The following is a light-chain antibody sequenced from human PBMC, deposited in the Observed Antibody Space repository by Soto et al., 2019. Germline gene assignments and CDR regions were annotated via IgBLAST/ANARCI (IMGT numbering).Light chain of an antibody. CDR1: QSLLHSNGYNY. Sequence: DIVMTQSPLSLPVTPGEPASISCRSSQSLLHSNGYNYLDWYLQKPGGSPQLLIYLGSNRASGVPYRVSGSGSGTDFTLKISRVEAEDVGVYYCMQALQTPYTFGQGTKLEIK. CDR3: MQALQTPYT. CDR2: LGS. V-gene: IGKV2-28*01. J-gene: IGKJ2*01.